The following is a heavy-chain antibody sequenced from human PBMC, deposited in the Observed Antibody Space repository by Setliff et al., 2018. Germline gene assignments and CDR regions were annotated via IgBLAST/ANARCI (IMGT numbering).Heavy chain of an antibody. V-gene: IGHV4-34*01. CDR1: GGSFSGYY. Sequence: SETLSLTCAVYGGSFSGYYWSWIRQPPGKGLEWSGEINHSGSTNSNPSRKSRVAISVDTSKNQFSLKLCSVTAADTAVYYCASEMGWGDDFWSGYYYYYYMDVWGKGTTVTVSS. CDR3: ASEMGWGDDFWSGYYYYYYMDV. CDR2: INHSGST. D-gene: IGHD3-3*01. J-gene: IGHJ6*03.